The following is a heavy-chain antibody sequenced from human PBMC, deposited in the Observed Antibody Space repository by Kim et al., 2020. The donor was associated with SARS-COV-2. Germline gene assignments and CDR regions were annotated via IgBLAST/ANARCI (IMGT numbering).Heavy chain of an antibody. D-gene: IGHD3-16*01. Sequence: SETLSLTCTVSGGAVNRGGYFWSWIRQPPGGALEWIAYIYYLGDTNYNPSLKSRVTISLDTSKSQFSLNLNSVTAADTAFYYCARGERRGTLKPYRTGAFDYWGHGTLVTVSS. CDR1: GGAVNRGGYF. CDR2: IYYLGDT. J-gene: IGHJ4*01. V-gene: IGHV4-61*08. CDR3: ARGERRGTLKPYRTGAFDY.